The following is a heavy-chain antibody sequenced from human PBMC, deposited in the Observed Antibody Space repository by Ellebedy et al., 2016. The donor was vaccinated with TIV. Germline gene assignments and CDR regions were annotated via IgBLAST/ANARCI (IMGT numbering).Heavy chain of an antibody. D-gene: IGHD2-21*01. CDR2: IESEPDGGTT. Sequence: PGGSLRLSCAASGLTLRNAWMNWVRQAPGKGLEWVGRIESEPDGGTTDYAAPVKGRFTVSRDDASNTLFLQMNSLKTEDTAVYYCTGSPYCVAGSCQSGFWFDPWGQGTLVTVSS. J-gene: IGHJ5*02. CDR3: TGSPYCVAGSCQSGFWFDP. CDR1: GLTLRNAW. V-gene: IGHV3-15*04.